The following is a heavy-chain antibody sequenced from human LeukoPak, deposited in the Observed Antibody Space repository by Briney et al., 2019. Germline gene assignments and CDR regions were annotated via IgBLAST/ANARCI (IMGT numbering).Heavy chain of an antibody. CDR1: GFTFSSYS. CDR3: ARTPPAFDI. V-gene: IGHV3-21*01. Sequence: PGWSLRLSCAASGFTFSSYSMNCVRQASGKWLEWVSSISSSSSYIYYADSVEGRFTISRDNAQNSLYLQMNSLRAEDTAVYYCARTPPAFDIWGQGTMVIVSS. CDR2: ISSSSSYI. J-gene: IGHJ3*02.